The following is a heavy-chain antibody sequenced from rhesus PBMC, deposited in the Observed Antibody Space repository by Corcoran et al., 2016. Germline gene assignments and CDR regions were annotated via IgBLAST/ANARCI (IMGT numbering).Heavy chain of an antibody. CDR3: VRELNHDSTYYYFDF. CDR1: GYSISSGYF. J-gene: IGHJ4*01. CDR2: ITGSSGRA. D-gene: IGHD4-29*01. Sequence: QVQLQESGPGLVKPSETLSLTCAVSGYSISSGYFWGWVRQPPGQGLEYIGNITGSSGRAYYNPSLKSRIAISKDTSKNQFSLKLTSVTAADTAVYYCVRELNHDSTYYYFDFWGQGVLVTVSS. V-gene: IGHV4-99*02.